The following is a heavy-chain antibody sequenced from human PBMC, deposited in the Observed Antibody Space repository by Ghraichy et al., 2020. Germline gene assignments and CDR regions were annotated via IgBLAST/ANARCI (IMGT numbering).Heavy chain of an antibody. CDR1: GGSISSYY. J-gene: IGHJ3*02. Sequence: SETLSLTCTVSGGSISSYYWSWIRQPAGKGLEWIGRIYTSGSTDYNPSLKGRVTMSLYTSKNQFSLKLSSVTAADTAVFYCARGGGGMKDAFDIWGQGTMVTVYS. CDR2: IYTSGST. V-gene: IGHV4-4*07. D-gene: IGHD2-15*01. CDR3: ARGGGGMKDAFDI.